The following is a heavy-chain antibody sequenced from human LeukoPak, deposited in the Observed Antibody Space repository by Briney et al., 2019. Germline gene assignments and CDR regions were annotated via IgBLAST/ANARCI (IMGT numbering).Heavy chain of an antibody. J-gene: IGHJ5*02. CDR2: IYTSGST. CDR3: ARGGGYCSGGSCYSGGSWFDP. D-gene: IGHD2-15*01. CDR1: GGSISTYY. V-gene: IGHV4-4*07. Sequence: SETLSLTCTVSGGSISTYYWSWIRQPAGKGLEWIGRIYTSGSTNYNPSLKSRVTMSVDTSKNQFSLKLSSVTAADTAVYYCARGGGYCSGGSCYSGGSWFDPWGQGTLVTVSS.